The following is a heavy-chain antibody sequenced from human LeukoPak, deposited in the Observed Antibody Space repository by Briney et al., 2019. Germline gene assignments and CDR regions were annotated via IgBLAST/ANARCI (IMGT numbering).Heavy chain of an antibody. V-gene: IGHV4-4*07. D-gene: IGHD6-13*01. J-gene: IGHJ1*01. CDR3: ARGEYSSSWYFQVARGPGVQNEYFQH. CDR1: GGSISSYY. Sequence: SETLSLTCTVSGGSISSYYWSWIRQPAGKGLEWIGRIYTSGSTNYNPSLKSRVTMSVDTSKNQFSLKLSSVTAADTAVYYCARGEYSSSWYFQVARGPGVQNEYFQHWGQGTLVTVSS. CDR2: IYTSGST.